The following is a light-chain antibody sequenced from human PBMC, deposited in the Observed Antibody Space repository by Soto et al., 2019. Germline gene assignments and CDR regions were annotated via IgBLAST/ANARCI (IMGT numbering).Light chain of an antibody. CDR3: QQVKSYPRT. Sequence: ESHFTQSPSSLSAAVGDSVTITPRPSQAITNNLAWYQQKPGNPPKLLIYEESTLHSGVPSRFSGRKVATQFIVTIDSLQPDDFATYYCQQVKSYPRTFGGGTNVDI. J-gene: IGKJ4*01. CDR1: QAITNN. V-gene: IGKV1-9*01. CDR2: EES.